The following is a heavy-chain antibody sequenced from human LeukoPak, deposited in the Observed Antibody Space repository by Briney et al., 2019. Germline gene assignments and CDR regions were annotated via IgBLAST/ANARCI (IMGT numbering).Heavy chain of an antibody. CDR3: ATRPLGAGDFDY. CDR2: IYYSGST. V-gene: IGHV4-59*01. J-gene: IGHJ4*02. CDR1: GGSISSYY. D-gene: IGHD6-19*01. Sequence: PSETLSLTCTVSGGSISSYYWRWIRQPPGKGLEWIGYIYYSGSTNYNPSLKSRVTISVDTSKNQFSLKLSSVTAADTAVYYCATRPLGAGDFDYWGQGTLVTVSS.